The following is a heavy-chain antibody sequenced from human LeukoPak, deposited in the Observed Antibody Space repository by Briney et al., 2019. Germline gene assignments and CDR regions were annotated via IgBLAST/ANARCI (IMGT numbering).Heavy chain of an antibody. Sequence: SGPTLVKPTQTLTLTCTFSGFSLSTSGVGVGWIRQPPGKALEWLALIYGDDDKRYSPSLKSRRTITKDTSKNQAVLTMTSMDPVDTATYYCAHKKNSNAFDIWGQGTMVTVSS. V-gene: IGHV2-5*02. CDR3: AHKKNSNAFDI. CDR1: GFSLSTSGVG. J-gene: IGHJ3*02. D-gene: IGHD2/OR15-2a*01. CDR2: IYGDDDK.